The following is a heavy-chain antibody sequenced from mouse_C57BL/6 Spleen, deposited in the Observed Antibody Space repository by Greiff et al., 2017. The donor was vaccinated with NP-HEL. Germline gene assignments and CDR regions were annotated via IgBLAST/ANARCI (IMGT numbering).Heavy chain of an antibody. D-gene: IGHD1-1*01. CDR1: GFTFTDYY. J-gene: IGHJ1*03. V-gene: IGHV7-3*01. CDR3: ARSLITTVVGPRYFDV. CDR2: IRNKANGYTT. Sequence: EVKLQESGGGLVQPGGSLSLSCAASGFTFTDYYMSWVRQPPGKALEWLGFIRNKANGYTTEYSASVKGRFTISRDNSQSILYLQMNALRAEDSATYYCARSLITTVVGPRYFDVWGTGTTVTVSS.